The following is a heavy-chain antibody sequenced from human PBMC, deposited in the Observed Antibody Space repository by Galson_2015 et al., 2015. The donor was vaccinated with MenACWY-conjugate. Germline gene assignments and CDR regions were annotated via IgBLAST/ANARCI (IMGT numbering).Heavy chain of an antibody. V-gene: IGHV3-48*04. CDR3: ARDRTVVVVAARITTFDY. Sequence: SLRLSCATSGFTFSSYSMNWVRQAPGKGLEWVSYISSSSSTIYYADSVKGRFTISRDNAKNSLYLQMNSLRAEDTAVYYCARDRTVVVVAARITTFDYWGQGTLVTVSS. CDR2: ISSSSSTI. D-gene: IGHD2-15*01. J-gene: IGHJ4*02. CDR1: GFTFSSYS.